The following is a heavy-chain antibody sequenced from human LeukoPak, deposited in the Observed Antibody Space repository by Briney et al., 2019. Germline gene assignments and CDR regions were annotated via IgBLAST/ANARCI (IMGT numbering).Heavy chain of an antibody. J-gene: IGHJ6*03. CDR3: ARYLYAFALDV. CDR1: GFAFSGNW. CDR2: INSDGRII. D-gene: IGHD2-8*01. V-gene: IGHV3-74*01. Sequence: GGSLRLSCADSGFAFSGNWMSWVRQVPGQGLVWVSHINSDGRIIRYADYVKGRFTISRDKANNTLYLQMNSLRAEDTGVYYCARYLYAFALDVWGKGTTVTVS.